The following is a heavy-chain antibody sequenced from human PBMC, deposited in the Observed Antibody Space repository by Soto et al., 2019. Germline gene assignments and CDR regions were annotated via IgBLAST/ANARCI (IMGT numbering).Heavy chain of an antibody. Sequence: ASVKVSCKASGGTFSSYAISWVRQAPGQGLEWMGGIIPIFGTANYAQKFQGRVTITADESTSTAYMELSSLRSEDTAVYYCESTPPFNRYGGFLFPFYYWGQGPLVTVSS. V-gene: IGHV1-69*13. CDR2: IIPIFGTA. D-gene: IGHD3-10*01. CDR3: ESTPPFNRYGGFLFPFYY. J-gene: IGHJ4*02. CDR1: GGTFSSYA.